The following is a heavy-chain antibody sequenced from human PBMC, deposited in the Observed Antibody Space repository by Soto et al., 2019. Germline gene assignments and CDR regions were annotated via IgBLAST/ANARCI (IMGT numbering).Heavy chain of an antibody. CDR2: VSYDGNNE. V-gene: IGHV3-30*03. J-gene: IGHJ5*02. CDR1: GFPFSFYV. D-gene: IGHD3-16*01. Sequence: GGSLRLSCAASGFPFSFYVMHWVRQAPGMGLEWVAAVSYDGNNEHYADYVKGRFTISKDNSRNTLYLQMNNLRAEDTAVYYCAILYVWGSDLDLWGLGSLVTVSS. CDR3: AILYVWGSDLDL.